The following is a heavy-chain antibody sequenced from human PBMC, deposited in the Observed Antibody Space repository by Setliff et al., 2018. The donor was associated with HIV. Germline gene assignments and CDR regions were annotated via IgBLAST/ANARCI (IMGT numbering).Heavy chain of an antibody. CDR3: ARIGDDYGDY. Sequence: GGSLRLSCAASGFTSSTYWMSWVRQAPGKGLEWVSHISGTDNTIYYADSVKGRFTISRDNAKNSLFLQMNNLRADDTAMYYCARIGDDYGDYWGQGTLVTVSS. J-gene: IGHJ4*02. CDR1: GFTSSTYW. CDR2: ISGTDNTI. V-gene: IGHV3-48*04.